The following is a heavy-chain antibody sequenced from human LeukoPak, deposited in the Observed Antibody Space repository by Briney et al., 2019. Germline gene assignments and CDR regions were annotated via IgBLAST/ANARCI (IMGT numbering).Heavy chain of an antibody. Sequence: SETLSLTCTVSGGSISSYFWSWIRQPAGKGLEWIGRIYTSGSTNYDPSLKSRVTMSVDTSKNQFSLKLTSVTAADTAVYYCARLVVITTFDWFDPWGQGTLVTVSS. CDR1: GGSISSYF. D-gene: IGHD3-22*01. J-gene: IGHJ5*02. CDR2: IYTSGST. V-gene: IGHV4-4*07. CDR3: ARLVVITTFDWFDP.